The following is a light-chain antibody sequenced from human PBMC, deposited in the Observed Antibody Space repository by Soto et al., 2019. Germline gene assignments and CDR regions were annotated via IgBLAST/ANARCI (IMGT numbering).Light chain of an antibody. Sequence: QSALTHPASVSGSPVQSIPISCTGTSSDVGGYNYVSWHQQHPGKAPKLTIYDVSSRPSGVSNRFSASKSGNTASLTISGLQAEDEADYYCTSYTSSGTYVFGIGTKVTVL. CDR1: SSDVGGYNY. CDR3: TSYTSSGTYV. CDR2: DVS. J-gene: IGLJ1*01. V-gene: IGLV2-14*01.